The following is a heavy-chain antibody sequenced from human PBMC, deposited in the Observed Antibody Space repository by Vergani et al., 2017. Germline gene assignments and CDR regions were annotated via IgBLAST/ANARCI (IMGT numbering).Heavy chain of an antibody. J-gene: IGHJ3*02. V-gene: IGHV4-34*01. CDR1: GGSSSGYY. CDR3: AIPTRPSWRLSALDI. D-gene: IGHD2-21*02. Sequence: QVQLQQWGAGLLKPSETLSLTCAVYGGSSSGYYWSWIRQPQGKGLEWIGEINHSGSTNYNPSLKSRVTISVDTSKNQFSLKLSPVTAADTAVYYFAIPTRPSWRLSALDIWGQGTMVTVSS. CDR2: INHSGST.